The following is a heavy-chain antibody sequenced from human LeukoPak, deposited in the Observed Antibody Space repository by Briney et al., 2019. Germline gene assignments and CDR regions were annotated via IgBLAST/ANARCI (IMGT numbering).Heavy chain of an antibody. Sequence: SETLSLTCTVSGGSITSYYWSWIRQPPGKGLEWIGYIYSSGSTTYNPSLKSRVTISVDTSKNQFSLKLTSVAAADTAVYYCARRAVAENYFDYWGQGTLVTDSS. V-gene: IGHV4-59*08. CDR1: GGSITSYY. J-gene: IGHJ4*02. CDR2: IYSSGST. D-gene: IGHD6-19*01. CDR3: ARRAVAENYFDY.